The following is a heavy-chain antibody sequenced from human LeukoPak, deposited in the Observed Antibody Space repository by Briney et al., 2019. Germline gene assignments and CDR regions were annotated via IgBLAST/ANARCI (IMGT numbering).Heavy chain of an antibody. CDR2: ISYDGSNK. CDR3: AKNTAMVGGIDY. CDR1: GFTVSSYG. Sequence: GGSLRLSCAASGFTVSSYGMHWVRQAPGKGLEWVAVISYDGSNKYYADSVKGRFTISRDNSKNTLYLQMNSLRAEDTAVYYCAKNTAMVGGIDYWGQGTLVTASS. D-gene: IGHD5-18*01. J-gene: IGHJ4*02. V-gene: IGHV3-30*18.